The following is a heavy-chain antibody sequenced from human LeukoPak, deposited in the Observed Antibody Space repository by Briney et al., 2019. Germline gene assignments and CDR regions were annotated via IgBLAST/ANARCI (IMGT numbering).Heavy chain of an antibody. D-gene: IGHD3-10*01. CDR1: GGTFSSYA. CDR3: ASMTYGSGSYSDRTFWFDP. CDR2: IIPIFGTA. V-gene: IGHV1-69*13. J-gene: IGHJ5*02. Sequence: GASVKVSCKASGGTFSSYAISWVRQAPGQGLEWMGGIIPIFGTANYAQKFQGRVTITADESTSTAYMELSSLRSEDTAVYYCASMTYGSGSYSDRTFWFDPWGQGTLVTVSS.